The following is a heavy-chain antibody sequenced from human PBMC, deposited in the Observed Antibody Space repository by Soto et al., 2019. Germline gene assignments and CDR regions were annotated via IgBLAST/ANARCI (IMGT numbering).Heavy chain of an antibody. Sequence: SETLSLTCAVYGGSFSGYYWSWVRQPPGKGLEWIGEVNHSGSTNYNPSLKSRVTISVDTSKNQFSLKLSSVTAADTAVYYCARGWSGLVIIRFDPWGQGTLVTVSS. CDR1: GGSFSGYY. J-gene: IGHJ5*02. CDR2: VNHSGST. D-gene: IGHD3-9*01. V-gene: IGHV4-34*01. CDR3: ARGWSGLVIIRFDP.